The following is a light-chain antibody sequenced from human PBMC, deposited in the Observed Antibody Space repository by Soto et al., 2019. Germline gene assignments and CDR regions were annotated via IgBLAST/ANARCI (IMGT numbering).Light chain of an antibody. V-gene: IGKV3-15*01. CDR2: GAF. Sequence: EIVMTQSPASLSVSPGERATLSCRASQSVSTNLAWYQQKVGQAPRLLIYGAFTMATGIPARFSGGGSGTEFTLTIVSLQSEDFAVYYCHQYNDWLELTFGGGTKVEIK. CDR1: QSVSTN. J-gene: IGKJ4*01. CDR3: HQYNDWLELT.